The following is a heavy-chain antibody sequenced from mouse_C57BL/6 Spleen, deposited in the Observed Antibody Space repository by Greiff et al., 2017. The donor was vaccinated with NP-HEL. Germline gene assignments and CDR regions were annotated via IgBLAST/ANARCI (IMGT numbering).Heavy chain of an antibody. Sequence: EVQLQQSGPELVKPGASVKMSCKASGYTFTDYNMHWVKQSHGKSLEWIGYINPNNGGTSYNQKFKGKATLTVNKSSSTAYMELRSLTSEDSAVYYCARERWPTGYFDVWGTGTTVTVSS. J-gene: IGHJ1*03. CDR3: ARERWPTGYFDV. V-gene: IGHV1-22*01. D-gene: IGHD1-1*01. CDR1: GYTFTDYN. CDR2: INPNNGGT.